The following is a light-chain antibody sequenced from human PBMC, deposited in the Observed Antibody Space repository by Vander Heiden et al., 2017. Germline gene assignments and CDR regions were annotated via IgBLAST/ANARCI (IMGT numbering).Light chain of an antibody. Sequence: EIVLTQSPATLSVSPRGRATISCSASMSISRYLAWYQQKVGQAPRLLIYSASTRATGIPARFSGTASGTEFTLTVSSLQSEDSAVYYCQQYKDWPYTFGQGTKLEIE. CDR1: MSISRY. CDR2: SAS. J-gene: IGKJ2*01. CDR3: QQYKDWPYT. V-gene: IGKV3-15*01.